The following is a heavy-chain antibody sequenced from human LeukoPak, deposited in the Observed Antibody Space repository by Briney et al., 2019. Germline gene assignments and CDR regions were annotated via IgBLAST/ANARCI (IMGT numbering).Heavy chain of an antibody. J-gene: IGHJ4*02. D-gene: IGHD3-10*01. Sequence: PGGSLRLSCAASGVTFGDYYMTWIRQAPGKGLEWVSYISSSGTTIYYADSVKGRFTISRDNAKKSLYLQMNSLRAEDTAVYYCARQPTTSGTLYWGQGTLVTVSS. V-gene: IGHV3-11*04. CDR3: ARQPTTSGTLY. CDR1: GVTFGDYY. CDR2: ISSSGTTI.